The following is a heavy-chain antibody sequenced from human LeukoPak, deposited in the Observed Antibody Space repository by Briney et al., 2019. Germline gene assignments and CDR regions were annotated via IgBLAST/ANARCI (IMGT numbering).Heavy chain of an antibody. CDR2: ISTAGNLI. D-gene: IGHD1-26*01. CDR3: ARLRWEHALDGSFQH. CDR1: AFTFKTYT. V-gene: IGHV3-21*04. Sequence: PGGSLRLSCVASAFTFKTYTLNWVRQTPGKGLEWVSYISTAGNLINYADSVRGRFTISRDNSKNTLYLQMNSLRAEDTAVYYCARLRWEHALDGSFQHWGQGTLVTVSS. J-gene: IGHJ1*01.